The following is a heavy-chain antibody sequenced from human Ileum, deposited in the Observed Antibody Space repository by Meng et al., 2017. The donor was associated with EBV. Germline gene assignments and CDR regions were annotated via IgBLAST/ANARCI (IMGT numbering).Heavy chain of an antibody. CDR1: GFAFSHYW. Sequence: EVPLVESVGGLVHPGASLRLSCGPSGFAFSHYWMPWVRQAPGKGLVWVSRIRPDGSGANYAYFVEGRFTISRDNAKNTLFLQMNSLRAEDTAVYYCARADPLTAAANWGQGTLVTVSS. J-gene: IGHJ4*02. V-gene: IGHV3-74*01. CDR3: ARADPLTAAAN. D-gene: IGHD6-13*01. CDR2: IRPDGSGA.